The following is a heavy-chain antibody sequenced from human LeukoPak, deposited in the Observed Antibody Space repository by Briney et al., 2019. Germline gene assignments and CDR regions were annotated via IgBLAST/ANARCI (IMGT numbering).Heavy chain of an antibody. J-gene: IGHJ6*02. CDR3: AKDVGSSWPRFDYYYGMDV. Sequence: PGGSLRLSCAASGFTFSSYAMSWVRQAPGKGLEWVSAISGSGGSTYYADSVKGRFTISRDNSESTLYLQMNSLRAEDTAVYYCAKDVGSSWPRFDYYYGMDVWGQGTTVTVSS. D-gene: IGHD6-13*01. V-gene: IGHV3-23*01. CDR2: ISGSGGST. CDR1: GFTFSSYA.